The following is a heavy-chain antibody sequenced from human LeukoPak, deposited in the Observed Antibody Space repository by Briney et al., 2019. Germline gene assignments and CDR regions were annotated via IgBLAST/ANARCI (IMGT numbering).Heavy chain of an antibody. D-gene: IGHD2-2*01. Sequence: GASVKVSCKASGCTFTGYYMHWVRQAPGQGLEWMGWINPNSGGTNYAQKFQGRVTMARDTSISTAYMELSRLRSDDTAVYYCARDYCSSTSCYYYYMDAWGKGTTVTVSS. V-gene: IGHV1-2*02. CDR3: ARDYCSSTSCYYYYMDA. CDR2: INPNSGGT. CDR1: GCTFTGYY. J-gene: IGHJ6*03.